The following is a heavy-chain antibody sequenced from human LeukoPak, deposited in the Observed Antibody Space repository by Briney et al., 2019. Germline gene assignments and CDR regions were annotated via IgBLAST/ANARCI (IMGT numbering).Heavy chain of an antibody. J-gene: IGHJ6*02. CDR3: ARGITPYYYAMDV. CDR1: GFTFSSYW. V-gene: IGHV3-74*01. CDR2: INTDVNT. Sequence: GGSLRLSCLASGFTFSSYWMHWVRPAPGKGLMWVSRINTDVNTNYGDSVKGRFTISRDNVKNTLYLQMNSPRVEDTAVYYCARGITPYYYAMDVWGQGTTVTVSS.